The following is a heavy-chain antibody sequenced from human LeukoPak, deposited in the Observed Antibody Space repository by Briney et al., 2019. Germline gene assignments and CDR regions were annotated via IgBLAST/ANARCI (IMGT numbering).Heavy chain of an antibody. D-gene: IGHD1-26*01. V-gene: IGHV3-74*01. CDR3: ARDTVIPYSQVGTTKD. CDR2: INSDGSST. CDR1: GFIFSSYW. J-gene: IGHJ4*02. Sequence: GGSLRLSCAASGFIFSSYWMHWVRQAPGKGLVWVSRINSDGSSTSCADSVKGRFTISRDNAKNTLYLQMNSLRAEDTAVYYCARDTVIPYSQVGTTKDWGQGTLVTVSS.